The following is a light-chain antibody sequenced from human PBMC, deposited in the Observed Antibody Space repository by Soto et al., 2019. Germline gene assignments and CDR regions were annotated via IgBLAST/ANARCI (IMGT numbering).Light chain of an antibody. V-gene: IGLV2-11*01. J-gene: IGLJ1*01. CDR1: SSDVGGYNY. CDR2: DVS. Sequence: QSVLTQPRSVSGSPGQSVTISCTGTSSDVGGYNYVSWYQQHPGKAPKLMIYDVSKRPSGVPDRFSGSKSGNTASLTISGLQAEDEADYYCCSYAGSYKVFGTGTRSP. CDR3: CSYAGSYKV.